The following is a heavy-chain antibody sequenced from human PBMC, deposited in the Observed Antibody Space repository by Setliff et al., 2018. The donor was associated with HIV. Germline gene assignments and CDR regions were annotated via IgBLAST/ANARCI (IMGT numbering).Heavy chain of an antibody. D-gene: IGHD6-13*01. CDR1: GGSISSSSFY. J-gene: IGHJ6*02. CDR3: ASRPWGAAAGSRYGMDV. Sequence: PSETLSLTCTVSGGSISSSSFYWGWIRQPPGKGLEWIGSIYYSGSTYYNPSLKSRVTISVDTSKNQFSLKLSSVTAADTAVYYCASRPWGAAAGSRYGMDVWGRGTTVTVSS. CDR2: IYYSGST. V-gene: IGHV4-39*01.